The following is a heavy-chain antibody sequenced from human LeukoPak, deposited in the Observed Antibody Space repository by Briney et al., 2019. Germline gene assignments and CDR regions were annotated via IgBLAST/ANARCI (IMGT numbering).Heavy chain of an antibody. CDR3: AREGQGYPH. J-gene: IGHJ4*02. D-gene: IGHD3-16*02. V-gene: IGHV4-30-4*01. CDR2: MYYSGST. Sequence: SETLSLTCTVSGGSISSGDYYWSWIRQPPGKGLEWIAYMYYSGSTYYNPSLKSRVTISVDTSKNQFSLKLSSVTAADTAVYYCAREGQGYPHWGQGTLVTVSS. CDR1: GGSISSGDYY.